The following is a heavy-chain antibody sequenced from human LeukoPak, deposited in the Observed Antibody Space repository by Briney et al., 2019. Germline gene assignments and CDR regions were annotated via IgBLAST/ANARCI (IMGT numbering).Heavy chain of an antibody. V-gene: IGHV4-59*01. CDR1: GGSISSYY. Sequence: PSETLSLTCTVSGGSISSYYWSWIRQPPGKGLEWIGYIYYSGSTNYNPSLKSRVTISVDTSKNQFSLKLSSVTAADTAVYYCARGRGDYDKEFDYWGQGTLVTVSS. CDR2: IYYSGST. CDR3: ARGRGDYDKEFDY. J-gene: IGHJ4*02. D-gene: IGHD4-17*01.